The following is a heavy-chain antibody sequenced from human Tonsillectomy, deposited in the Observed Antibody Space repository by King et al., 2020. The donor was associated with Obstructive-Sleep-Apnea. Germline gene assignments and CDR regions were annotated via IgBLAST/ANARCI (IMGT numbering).Heavy chain of an antibody. CDR2: ISYDGSNK. V-gene: IGHV3-30-3*01. CDR3: ARDPSGSGSYEDYYYGMDV. Sequence: VQLVESGGGVVQPGRSLRLSCAASGFTFSSYAMHWVRQAPGKGLEWVAVISYDGSNKYYADSVKGRFTISRDNSKNTLYLQMNSLRAEDTAVYYCARDPSGSGSYEDYYYGMDVWGQGTTVTVSS. J-gene: IGHJ6*02. D-gene: IGHD3-10*01. CDR1: GFTFSSYA.